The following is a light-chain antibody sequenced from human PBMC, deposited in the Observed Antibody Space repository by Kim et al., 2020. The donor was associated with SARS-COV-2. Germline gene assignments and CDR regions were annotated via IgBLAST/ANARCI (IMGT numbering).Light chain of an antibody. Sequence: GDRVTINCRASQTIGGWLAWYQQNPGNAPKLLIYDASSVESGVPSRFSGSGYGTEFTLTISSPQPDDSATYYCQHHSTYPITFGQGTRL. CDR3: QHHSTYPIT. CDR2: DAS. V-gene: IGKV1-5*01. J-gene: IGKJ5*01. CDR1: QTIGGW.